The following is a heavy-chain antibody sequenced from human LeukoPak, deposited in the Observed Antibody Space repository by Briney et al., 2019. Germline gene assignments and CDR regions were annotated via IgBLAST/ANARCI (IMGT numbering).Heavy chain of an antibody. Sequence: GGSLRLSCAASGFTFSNYAMSWVRQAPGKGLEWVSSTGANGINTYFADSVKGRFTMSRDNSKNTLYLQMNSLRAEDTAVYYCAKATPQWRGGSYYFDYWGQGTLVTVSS. CDR2: TGANGINT. V-gene: IGHV3-23*01. CDR3: AKATPQWRGGSYYFDY. J-gene: IGHJ4*02. CDR1: GFTFSNYA. D-gene: IGHD6-19*01.